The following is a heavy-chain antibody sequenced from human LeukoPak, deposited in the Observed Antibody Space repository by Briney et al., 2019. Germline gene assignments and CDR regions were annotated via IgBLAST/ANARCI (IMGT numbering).Heavy chain of an antibody. D-gene: IGHD3-22*01. J-gene: IGHJ6*03. Sequence: ASAKVSCKASGYTFTGYYMHWVRQAPGQGLEWMGWINPNSGGTNYAQKFQGRVTMTRDTSISTAYMELSRLRSDDTAVYYCAREPYYYDSSGYAYYYYMDVWGKGTTVTVSS. CDR2: INPNSGGT. CDR1: GYTFTGYY. V-gene: IGHV1-2*02. CDR3: AREPYYYDSSGYAYYYYMDV.